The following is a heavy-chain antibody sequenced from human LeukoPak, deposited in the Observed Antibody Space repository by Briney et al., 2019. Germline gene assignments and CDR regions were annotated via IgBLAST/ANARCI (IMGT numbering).Heavy chain of an antibody. Sequence: GGSLRLSCAASGFTFSSYGMHWVRQAPGKGLEWVAFIRYDGSNKYYADSVKGRFTISRDNSKNTLYLQMNSLRAEDTAVYYCAKALLRYCSSTSCYPDAFDIWGQGTMVIVSS. CDR1: GFTFSSYG. CDR3: AKALLRYCSSTSCYPDAFDI. J-gene: IGHJ3*02. V-gene: IGHV3-30*02. CDR2: IRYDGSNK. D-gene: IGHD2-2*01.